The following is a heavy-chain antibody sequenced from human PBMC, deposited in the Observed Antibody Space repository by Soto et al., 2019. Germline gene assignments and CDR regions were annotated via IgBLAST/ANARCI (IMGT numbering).Heavy chain of an antibody. CDR1: GFTFSSYG. V-gene: IGHV3-30*18. CDR2: IFNDGSGK. CDR3: AKDQSVGLHQDYGMEV. J-gene: IGHJ6*02. Sequence: QVQLVESGGGVVQPGRSLRLSCAASGFTFSSYGMHWVRRAPGKGLDWVAVIFNDGSGKHYTDSVKGRFTISSDNSKNTLFLQMDSLTNEDTAVYYCAKDQSVGLHQDYGMEVWGHGTTVTVSS. D-gene: IGHD5-12*01.